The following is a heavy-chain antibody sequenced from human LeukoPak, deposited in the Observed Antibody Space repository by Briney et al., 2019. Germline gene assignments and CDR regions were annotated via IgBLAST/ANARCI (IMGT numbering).Heavy chain of an antibody. Sequence: PSETLSLTCTVSGGSISSGDYYWSWIRQPPGKGLEWIGYIYYSGSTYYNPSLKSRVTISVDTSKNQFSLKLSSVTAADTAVYYCARGREVPAASQFDPWGQGTLVTVSS. CDR3: ARGREVPAASQFDP. CDR1: GGSISSGDYY. V-gene: IGHV4-30-4*01. D-gene: IGHD2-2*01. J-gene: IGHJ5*02. CDR2: IYYSGST.